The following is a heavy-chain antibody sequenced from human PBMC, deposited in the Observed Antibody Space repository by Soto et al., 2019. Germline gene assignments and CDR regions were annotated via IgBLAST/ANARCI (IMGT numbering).Heavy chain of an antibody. D-gene: IGHD5-18*01. CDR2: INPNSGGT. J-gene: IGHJ6*02. CDR1: GYTFTGYY. V-gene: IGHV1-2*04. CDR3: ARDGGGTAMEYYYYGMDV. Sequence: ASVKVSCKASGYTFTGYYMHWVRQAPGQGLEWMGWINPNSGGTNYAQKFQGWVTMTRDTSISTAYMELSRLRSDDTAVYYCARDGGGTAMEYYYYGMDVWSQGTTVTVSS.